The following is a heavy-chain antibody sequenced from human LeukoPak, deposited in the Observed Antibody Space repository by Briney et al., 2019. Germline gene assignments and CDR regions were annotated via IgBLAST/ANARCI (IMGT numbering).Heavy chain of an antibody. V-gene: IGHV4-38-2*02. J-gene: IGHJ3*02. CDR2: IYHSGST. D-gene: IGHD6-13*01. Sequence: SETLSLTCTVSGYSISSGYYWGWIRQPPGKGLEWIGSIYHSGSTYYNPSLKSRVTISVDTSKNQFSLKLSSVTAADTAVYYCAKELGYSSSWYGLSDAFDIWGQGTMVTVSS. CDR3: AKELGYSSSWYGLSDAFDI. CDR1: GYSISSGYY.